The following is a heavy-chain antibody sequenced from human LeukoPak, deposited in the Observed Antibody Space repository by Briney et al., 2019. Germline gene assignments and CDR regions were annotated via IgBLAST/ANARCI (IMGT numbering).Heavy chain of an antibody. J-gene: IGHJ4*02. CDR3: ARAPHFFDSSGSRDYFDY. CDR2: IYYSGNT. CDR1: GCTISGSNYY. V-gene: IGHV4-39*07. D-gene: IGHD3-22*01. Sequence: SETLSLTCTVSGCTISGSNYYWGWIRQPPGQGLEWIGSIYYSGNTYYSPSLMSRVTISVDTSKNQFSLSLSSVTAADTAMYYCARAPHFFDSSGSRDYFDYWGQGALVTVSS.